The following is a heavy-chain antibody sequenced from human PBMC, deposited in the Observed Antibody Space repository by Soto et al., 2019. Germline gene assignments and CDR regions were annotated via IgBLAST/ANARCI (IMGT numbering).Heavy chain of an antibody. CDR1: GFTFSSYA. D-gene: IGHD5-18*01. Sequence: GGSLRLSCAASGFTFSSYAMHWVRQAPGKGLEWVAVISYDGSNKYYADSVKGRFTISRDNSKNTLYLQMNSLRAEDTAVYYCARGVRYSYGGTYNWFDPWGQGTLVTVSS. V-gene: IGHV3-30-3*01. CDR2: ISYDGSNK. CDR3: ARGVRYSYGGTYNWFDP. J-gene: IGHJ5*02.